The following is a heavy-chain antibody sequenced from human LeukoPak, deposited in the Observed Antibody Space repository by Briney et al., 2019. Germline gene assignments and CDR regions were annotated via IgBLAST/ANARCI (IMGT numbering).Heavy chain of an antibody. Sequence: SETLSLTCPVSCYSISSGYYWGLIRQPPGKGLEWIGSIYHSGSTYYNLSLKSRVTISVDTSKNQFSLKLSSVTAADTAVYYCAKPLHDYDFWSGYYAYWGQGTLVTVSS. CDR1: CYSISSGYY. CDR3: AKPLHDYDFWSGYYAY. D-gene: IGHD3-3*01. V-gene: IGHV4-38-2*01. J-gene: IGHJ4*02. CDR2: IYHSGST.